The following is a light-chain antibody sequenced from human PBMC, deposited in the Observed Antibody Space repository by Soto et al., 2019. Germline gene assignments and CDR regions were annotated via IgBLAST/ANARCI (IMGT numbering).Light chain of an antibody. V-gene: IGKV3-20*01. Sequence: EIVMTQSPATLSVSPGERATLSCRASQSVSSNLAWYQQNPGQAPRLLIYGASSRATGIPDRFSGSGSGTDFTLTISRLEPEDFAVYYCQQYGSSPPSITFGQGTRLEI. CDR3: QQYGSSPPSIT. J-gene: IGKJ5*01. CDR1: QSVSSN. CDR2: GAS.